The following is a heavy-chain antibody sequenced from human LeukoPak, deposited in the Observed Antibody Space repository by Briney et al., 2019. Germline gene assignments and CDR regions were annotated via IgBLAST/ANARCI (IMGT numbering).Heavy chain of an antibody. CDR3: ARDSRYFRYYYYGMDV. D-gene: IGHD3-9*01. V-gene: IGHV3-33*01. Sequence: PGGSLRLSCAASGFTFSSYGMHWVRQAPGKGLEWVAVIWYDGSNKYYADSVKGRFTISRDNSKNTLYLQMNSLRAEDTAVYYCARDSRYFRYYYYGMDVWGQGTTVTVSS. J-gene: IGHJ6*02. CDR1: GFTFSSYG. CDR2: IWYDGSNK.